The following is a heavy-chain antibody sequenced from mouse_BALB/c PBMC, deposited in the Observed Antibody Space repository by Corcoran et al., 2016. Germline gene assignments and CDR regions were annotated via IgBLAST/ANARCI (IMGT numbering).Heavy chain of an antibody. CDR3: ERVDWDYFDY. CDR1: GYSITSGYY. V-gene: IGHV3-6*02. J-gene: IGHJ2*01. D-gene: IGHD4-1*01. CDR2: ISYDGSN. Sequence: DVQLQESGPGLVKPSQSLSLTCSVTGYSITSGYYWNWIRQFPGNKLEWMGYISYDGSNNYNPSLQNRITITRDTSKNQFFLKLNSVTTEDTATYYCERVDWDYFDYWGPGTTLTVSS.